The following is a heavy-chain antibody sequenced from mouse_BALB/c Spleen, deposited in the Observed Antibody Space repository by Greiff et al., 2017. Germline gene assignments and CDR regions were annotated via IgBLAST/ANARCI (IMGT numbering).Heavy chain of an antibody. CDR2: IDPANGNT. CDR3: AREGKAGTGDYFDY. D-gene: IGHD4-1*01. J-gene: IGHJ2*01. CDR1: GFNIKDTY. Sequence: EVQRVESGAELVKPGASVKLSCTASGFNIKDTYMHWVKQRPEQGLEWIGRIDPANGNTKYDPKFQGKATITADTSSNTAYLQLSSLTSEDTAVYYCAREGKAGTGDYFDYWGQGTTLTVSS. V-gene: IGHV14-3*02.